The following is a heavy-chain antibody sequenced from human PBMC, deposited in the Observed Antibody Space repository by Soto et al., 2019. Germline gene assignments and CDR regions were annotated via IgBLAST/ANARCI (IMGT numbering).Heavy chain of an antibody. CDR2: ISAYNGNT. V-gene: IGHV1-18*01. CDR3: ARDRILTIFGVVIMEAWFDP. J-gene: IGHJ5*02. Sequence: ASVKVSCKASGYTFTSYGISWVRQAPGQGLEWMGWISAYNGNTNYAQKLQGRVTMTTDTSTSTAYMEPRSLRSDDTAVYYCARDRILTIFGVVIMEAWFDPWGQGTLVTVSS. CDR1: GYTFTSYG. D-gene: IGHD3-3*01.